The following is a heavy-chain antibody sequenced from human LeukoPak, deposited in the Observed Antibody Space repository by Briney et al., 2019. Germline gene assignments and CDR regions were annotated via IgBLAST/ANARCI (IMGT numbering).Heavy chain of an antibody. CDR1: GYTLTSYA. CDR2: INAGNGNT. D-gene: IGHD6-13*01. Sequence: GASVKVSCKASGYTLTSYAMHWVRQAPGQRLEWMGWINAGNGNTKYSQKFQGRVTITRDTSASTAYMELSSLRSEDTAVYYCASDGVAGIAAAGMLDYWGQGTLVTVSS. V-gene: IGHV1-3*01. J-gene: IGHJ4*02. CDR3: ASDGVAGIAAAGMLDY.